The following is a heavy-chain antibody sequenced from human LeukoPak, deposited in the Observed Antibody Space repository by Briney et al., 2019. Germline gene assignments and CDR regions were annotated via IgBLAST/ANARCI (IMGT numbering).Heavy chain of an antibody. D-gene: IGHD4/OR15-4a*01. CDR3: ARKRAMVRNDAFDI. CDR2: INPSGGST. CDR1: GYTFTSYY. J-gene: IGHJ3*02. Sequence: ASVKVSCKASGYTFTSYYMHWVRQAPGQGLEWMGIINPSGGSTSYAQKFQGRVTITADKSTSTAYMELSSLRSEDTAVYYCARKRAMVRNDAFDIWGQGTMVTVSS. V-gene: IGHV1-46*01.